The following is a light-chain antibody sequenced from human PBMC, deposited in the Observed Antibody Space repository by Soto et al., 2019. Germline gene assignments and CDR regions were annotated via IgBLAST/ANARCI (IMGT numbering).Light chain of an antibody. J-gene: IGLJ2*01. CDR2: DVS. V-gene: IGLV2-14*01. Sequence: QSALTQPASVSGSPGQSITISCTGTSSDVGGYNYVSWYQQHSGKAPKLMIYDVSTRPSGVSNRFSGSKSGNTASLTISGLQAEDEADYYCSSYTSSSPVVFGGGTKLTVL. CDR1: SSDVGGYNY. CDR3: SSYTSSSPVV.